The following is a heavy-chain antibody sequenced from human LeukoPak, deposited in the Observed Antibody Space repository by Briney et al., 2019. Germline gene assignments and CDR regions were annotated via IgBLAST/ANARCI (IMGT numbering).Heavy chain of an antibody. CDR3: ARAGGDYYGSGSYYTNYYYGMDV. V-gene: IGHV4-30-4*01. CDR1: GVSISSGDYY. D-gene: IGHD3-10*01. CDR2: IYYSGST. J-gene: IGHJ6*02. Sequence: PSETLSLTCTVSGVSISSGDYYWSWIRQPPGKGLEWIGYIYYSGSTYYNPSLKSRFTISVDTSKNQFSLKLSSVTAADTAVYYCARAGGDYYGSGSYYTNYYYGMDVWGQGTTITVSS.